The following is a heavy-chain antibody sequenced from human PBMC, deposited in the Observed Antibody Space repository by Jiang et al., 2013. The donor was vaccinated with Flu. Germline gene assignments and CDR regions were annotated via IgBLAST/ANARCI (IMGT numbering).Heavy chain of an antibody. J-gene: IGHJ3*02. Sequence: SLKISCKGSGYSFYQLLDRLGAPDARKGLEWMGIIYPGDSDTRYSPSFQGQVTISADKSISTAYLQWSSLKASDTAMYYCARHLYGSGSYYSPDAFDIWGQGTMVTVSS. D-gene: IGHD3-10*01. V-gene: IGHV5-51*01. CDR2: IYPGDSDT. CDR3: ARHLYGSGSYYSPDAFDI. CDR1: GYSFYQLL.